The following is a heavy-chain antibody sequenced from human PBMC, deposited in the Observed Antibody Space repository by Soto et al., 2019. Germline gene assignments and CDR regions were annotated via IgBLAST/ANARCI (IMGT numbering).Heavy chain of an antibody. CDR3: TRGPRPISTGTGAY. V-gene: IGHV3-74*01. CDR1: GFIFKMYW. CDR2: IYNDGTYS. Sequence: EVQLVESGGGLVPPGGSVRLSCAASGFIFKMYWMHWVRQSPGKGLVWISRIYNDGTYSDYADSVRGRFTISRDNVNDTLYLQMNNLRGEDSGLYYCTRGPRPISTGTGAYWGQGTQVTVSS. J-gene: IGHJ4*02. D-gene: IGHD3-10*01.